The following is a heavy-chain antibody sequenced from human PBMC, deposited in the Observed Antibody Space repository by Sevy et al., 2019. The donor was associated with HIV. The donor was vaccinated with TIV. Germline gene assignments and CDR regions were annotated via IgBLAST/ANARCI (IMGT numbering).Heavy chain of an antibody. D-gene: IGHD2-21*01. CDR2: VHHSGAA. V-gene: IGHV4-38-2*02. CDR1: GYSISSGYH. Sequence: SETLSLTCNVTGYSISSGYHWGWIRQSPGQGLDGIGSVHHSGAAYYNPSLKSRVTMSVEMSKNQFSLRLSSVTAADRAASYCVRHGVILKRGWFDPWGQGIQVTVSS. CDR3: VRHGVILKRGWFDP. J-gene: IGHJ5*02.